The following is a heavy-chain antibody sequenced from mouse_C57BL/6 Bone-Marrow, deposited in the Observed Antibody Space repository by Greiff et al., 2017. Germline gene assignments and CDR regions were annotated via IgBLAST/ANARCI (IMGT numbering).Heavy chain of an antibody. Sequence: QVQLQQSGAELVRPGASVTLSCKASGYTFTDYEMHWVKQTPVHGLEWIGAIDPETGGTAYNQQLKGKALLSADKSTSTAYMERRSLTSEDSAAYYCTRYSYGSSPDYWGQGTTLTVSS. V-gene: IGHV1-15*01. CDR1: GYTFTDYE. CDR2: IDPETGGT. D-gene: IGHD1-1*01. CDR3: TRYSYGSSPDY. J-gene: IGHJ2*01.